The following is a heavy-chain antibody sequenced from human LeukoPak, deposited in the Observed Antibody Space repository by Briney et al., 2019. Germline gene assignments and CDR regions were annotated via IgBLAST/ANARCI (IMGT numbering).Heavy chain of an antibody. V-gene: IGHV4-34*01. CDR2: INHSGST. J-gene: IGHJ3*02. D-gene: IGHD3-10*01. CDR1: GGSFSGYY. CDR3: ARGPGSYYLVAFDI. Sequence: SETLSLTCAVYGGSFSGYYWSWIRQPPGKGLEWIGEINHSGSTNYNPSLKSRVTISVGTSKNQFSLKLSSVTAADTAVYYCARGPGSYYLVAFDIWGQGTMVTVSS.